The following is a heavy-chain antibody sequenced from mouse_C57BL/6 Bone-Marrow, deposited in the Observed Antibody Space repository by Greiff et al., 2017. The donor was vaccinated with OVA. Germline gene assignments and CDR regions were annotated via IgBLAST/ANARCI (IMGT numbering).Heavy chain of an antibody. CDR2: ISSGGSYT. V-gene: IGHV5-6*02. CDR1: GFTFSSYG. CDR3: ANYYGSSYDAMDY. Sequence: EVMLVESGGDLVKPGGSLKLSCAASGFTFSSYGMSWVRQTPDKRLEWVATISSGGSYTYYPDSVKGRFTISRDNAKNTLYLQMSHLKSEDTAMYYCANYYGSSYDAMDYWGQGTSVTVSS. J-gene: IGHJ4*01. D-gene: IGHD1-1*01.